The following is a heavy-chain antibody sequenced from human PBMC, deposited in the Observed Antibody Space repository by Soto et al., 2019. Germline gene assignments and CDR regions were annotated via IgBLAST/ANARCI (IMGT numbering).Heavy chain of an antibody. D-gene: IGHD2-2*01. V-gene: IGHV1-46*03. CDR1: GYTFTDYY. CDR3: ASSEAVPPTTYYAWYIDV. CDR2: MNPSGGVT. J-gene: IGHJ6*03. Sequence: QVQLVQSGAEVKKPGASVRISCKASGYTFTDYYLHWVRQAPGQGLEWMGIMNPSGGVTSYAQKFPGRVAVTRDTSTSTVYMQLSSLRSEDTAVYYCASSEAVPPTTYYAWYIDVWGKGTTVTVSS.